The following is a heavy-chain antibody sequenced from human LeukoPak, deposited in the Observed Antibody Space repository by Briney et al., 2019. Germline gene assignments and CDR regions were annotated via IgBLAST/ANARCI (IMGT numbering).Heavy chain of an antibody. J-gene: IGHJ5*02. V-gene: IGHV3-9*01. D-gene: IGHD3-16*02. CDR3: AKAGAEGGLRMGELSSSGWFDP. CDR2: ISWDSVAI. CDR1: GFIFDDYA. Sequence: GRSLRLSCAASGFIFDDYAMYWVRQAPGRGLEWVSGISWDSVAIAYADSVKGRFTISRDNAKNSLYLQMNSLRTEDTALYHCAKAGAEGGLRMGELSSSGWFDPWGQGILVTVSS.